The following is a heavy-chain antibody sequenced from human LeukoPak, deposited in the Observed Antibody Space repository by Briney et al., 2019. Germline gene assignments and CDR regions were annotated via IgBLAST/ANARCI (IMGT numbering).Heavy chain of an antibody. CDR3: ARVNYGDYSNWFDP. CDR1: GGSISSYY. V-gene: IGHV4-59*12. J-gene: IGHJ5*02. CDR2: IYYSGST. D-gene: IGHD4-17*01. Sequence: SETLSLTCTVSGGSISSYYWSWIRQPPGKGLEWIGNIYYSGSTNYNPSLKSRVTISVDTSKNQFSLKLTSVTAADTAVYYCARVNYGDYSNWFDPWGQGTLVTVSS.